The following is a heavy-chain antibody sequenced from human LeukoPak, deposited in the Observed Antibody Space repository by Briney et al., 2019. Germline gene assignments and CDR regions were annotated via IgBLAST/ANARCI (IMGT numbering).Heavy chain of an antibody. J-gene: IGHJ3*02. D-gene: IGHD3-10*01. Sequence: GESLKISCKGSGYSFTSYWISWVRQMPGKGLEWMGRIDPSDTYNNYRTSFQGHVTTSADKSISTAYLQWSSLTASYTAMYYCARLVALGVIVAFDIWGQGTMVTVSS. CDR1: GYSFTSYW. CDR3: ARLVALGVIVAFDI. CDR2: IDPSDTYN. V-gene: IGHV5-10-1*01.